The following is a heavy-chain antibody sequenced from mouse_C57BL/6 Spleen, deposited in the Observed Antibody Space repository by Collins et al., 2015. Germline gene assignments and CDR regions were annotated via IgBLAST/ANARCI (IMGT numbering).Heavy chain of an antibody. CDR2: ISYSGST. Sequence: DVQLQESGPGLVKPSQSLSLTCTVTGYSITSDYAWNWIRQFPGNKLEWMGYISYSGSTSYNPSLKSRISITRDTSKNQFFLQLNSVTTEDTATYYCARSGYYYGSSYAMDYWGQGTSVTVSS. D-gene: IGHD1-1*01. V-gene: IGHV3-2*02. J-gene: IGHJ4*01. CDR3: ARSGYYYGSSYAMDY. CDR1: GYSITSDYA.